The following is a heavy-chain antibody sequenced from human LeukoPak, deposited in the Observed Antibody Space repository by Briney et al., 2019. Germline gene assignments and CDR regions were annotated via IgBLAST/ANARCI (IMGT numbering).Heavy chain of an antibody. CDR3: ARSGRGTYYYFDL. CDR2: INPNSGGT. Sequence: GASVKVSCKASGYTFTGYYMHWVRQAPGQGLEWMGWINPNSGGTNYAQKFQGRVTMTRDTSISTAYMELRSLTSDDTAMYYCARSGRGTYYYFDLWGQGTLVTVSS. CDR1: GYTFTGYY. D-gene: IGHD5-12*01. V-gene: IGHV1-2*02. J-gene: IGHJ4*02.